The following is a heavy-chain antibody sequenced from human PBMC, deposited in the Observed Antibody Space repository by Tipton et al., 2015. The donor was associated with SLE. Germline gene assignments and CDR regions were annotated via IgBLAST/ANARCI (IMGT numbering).Heavy chain of an antibody. CDR1: GASISSSGYY. J-gene: IGHJ4*02. V-gene: IGHV4-39*07. CDR3: ARHPSYYDFWSGYYTGYFDY. D-gene: IGHD3-3*01. CDR2: IYYSGST. Sequence: TLSLTCSVSGASISSSGYYWGWIRQPPGKGLEWIGSIYYSGSTYYNPSLKSRVTISVDTSKNHFSLKLSSVTAADTAVYYRARHPSYYDFWSGYYTGYFDYWGQGTLVTVSS.